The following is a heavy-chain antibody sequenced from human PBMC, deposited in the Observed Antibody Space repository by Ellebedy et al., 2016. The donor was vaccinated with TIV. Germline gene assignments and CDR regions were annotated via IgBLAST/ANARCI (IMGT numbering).Heavy chain of an antibody. CDR3: ARDPPWADMDV. CDR2: LHPNSGDT. CDR1: GYTFTGYY. D-gene: IGHD7-27*01. V-gene: IGHV1-2*02. J-gene: IGHJ6*01. Sequence: AASVKVSCKASGYTFTGYYMHWVRQAPGQGLEWIGWLHPNSGDTKYAQKFQGRVTMTWDTSISTAYMERSRLRSDDTAVSYCARDPPWADMDVWGQGTTVTVSS.